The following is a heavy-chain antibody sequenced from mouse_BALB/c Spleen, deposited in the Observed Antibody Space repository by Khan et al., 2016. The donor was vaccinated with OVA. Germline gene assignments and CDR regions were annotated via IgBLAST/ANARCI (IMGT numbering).Heavy chain of an antibody. Sequence: EVELVESGGGLVQPGGSLKLSCAASGFTFSSYTMSWVRQTPEKRLEWVAYISNGGGSTYYPDTLKGRFTISRDNAKNILFLQMSSLKSEDTAMYYCARGIRQGYYYAMDDWGQGTSVTVSS. CDR3: ARGIRQGYYYAMDD. D-gene: IGHD2-12*01. CDR1: GFTFSSYT. V-gene: IGHV5-12-2*01. J-gene: IGHJ4*01. CDR2: ISNGGGST.